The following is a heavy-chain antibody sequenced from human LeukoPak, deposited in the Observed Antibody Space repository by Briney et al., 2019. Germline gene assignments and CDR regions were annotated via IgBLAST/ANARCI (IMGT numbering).Heavy chain of an antibody. V-gene: IGHV3-48*02. D-gene: IGHD2-2*01. CDR3: ARRDCSTTSCYYSFDY. J-gene: IGHJ4*02. Sequence: GGSLRLSCAASGFTFSSYSMNWVRQAPGKGLEWVSYISSSSTTVYYADSVKGRFTISRDNAKNSLYLQMNSLRDEDTAVYYCARRDCSTTSCYYSFDYWGQGTLVTVSS. CDR1: GFTFSSYS. CDR2: ISSSSTTV.